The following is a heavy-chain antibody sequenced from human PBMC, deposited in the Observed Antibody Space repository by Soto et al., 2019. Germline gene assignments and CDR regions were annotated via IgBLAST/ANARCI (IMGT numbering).Heavy chain of an antibody. CDR1: GGAFTYYI. Sequence: SVKFSCKASGGAFTYYIFAWVRQAPGQGLEWMGGIIPMFGTPKYAQKFQHRVTISADVSTGTAYMELTRLRFDDTAVYYCAGGRDQPPVGLYFESWGEGTRVTVS. CDR3: AGGRDQPPVGLYFES. CDR2: IIPMFGTP. V-gene: IGHV1-69*13. J-gene: IGHJ4*02. D-gene: IGHD1-26*01.